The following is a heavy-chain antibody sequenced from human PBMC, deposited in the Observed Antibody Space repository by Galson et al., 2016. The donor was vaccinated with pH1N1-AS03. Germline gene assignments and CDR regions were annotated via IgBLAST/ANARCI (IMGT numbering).Heavy chain of an antibody. V-gene: IGHV3-23*01. CDR3: AKDSWGNNWSCFDY. Sequence: SLRLSCAASGFIFSSYTMSWVRQAPGKGLEWVSGISGRDGSTYYADSVKGRFTISRDNSKNTLYLQMNSLRAEDTAVYYCAKDSWGNNWSCFDYWGQGTLVTVSS. CDR1: GFIFSSYT. D-gene: IGHD1-1*01. J-gene: IGHJ4*02. CDR2: ISGRDGST.